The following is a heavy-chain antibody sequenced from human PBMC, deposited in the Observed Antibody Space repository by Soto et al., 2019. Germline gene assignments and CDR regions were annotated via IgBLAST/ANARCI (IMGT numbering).Heavy chain of an antibody. CDR1: CGSFSGYY. CDR3: ARDKKYYELWSGYYN. V-gene: IGHV4-34*01. D-gene: IGHD3-3*01. CDR2: VNDSGRT. J-gene: IGHJ4*02. Sequence: SETLSLTCAVYCGSFSGYYWSWIRQPPGKGLEWIGEVNDSGRTNCNPSLKSRVTISVDASQNQFSLKLSSVTAADTAVYYCARDKKYYELWSGYYNWGQGTLVTVSS.